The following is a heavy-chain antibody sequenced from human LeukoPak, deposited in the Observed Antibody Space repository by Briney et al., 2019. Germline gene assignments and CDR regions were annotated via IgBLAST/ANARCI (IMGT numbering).Heavy chain of an antibody. V-gene: IGHV1-69*13. CDR2: IIPIFGTA. J-gene: IGHJ4*02. Sequence: ASVTVSCTASGGTFSSYAISWVRQAPGQGLEWMGGIIPIFGTANYAQKFQGRVTITADESTSTAYMELSSLRSEDTAVYYCARDGSGGIPFDYWGQGTLVTVSS. CDR1: GGTFSSYA. CDR3: ARDGSGGIPFDY. D-gene: IGHD2-15*01.